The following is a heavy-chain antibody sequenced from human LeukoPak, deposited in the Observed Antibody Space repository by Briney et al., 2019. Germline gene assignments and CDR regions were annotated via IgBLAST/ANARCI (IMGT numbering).Heavy chain of an antibody. CDR2: IYYSGST. CDR1: GGSISSYY. Sequence: PSETLSLTCTVSGGSISSYYWSWIRQPPGKGLEWIGYIYYSGSTNYNPSLKSRVTISVDRSKNQFSLKLSSVTAADTAVYYCARDLSYGSLDYWGQGTLVTVSS. D-gene: IGHD3-10*01. J-gene: IGHJ4*02. V-gene: IGHV4-59*12. CDR3: ARDLSYGSLDY.